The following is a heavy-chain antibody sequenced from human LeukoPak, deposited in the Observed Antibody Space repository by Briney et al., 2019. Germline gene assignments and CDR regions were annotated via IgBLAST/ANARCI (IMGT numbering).Heavy chain of an antibody. D-gene: IGHD1-26*01. CDR3: ARALVGVTIYFDY. Sequence: SETLSLTCTVSGGSVSSGTYYWSWIRQPPGKGLEWIGYSYYSGSSSYNPSLKSRVTISVDTSKNLFSLNLSSVTAADTAVYYCARALVGVTIYFDYWGQGTLVTVSS. CDR2: SYYSGSS. V-gene: IGHV4-61*01. J-gene: IGHJ4*02. CDR1: GGSVSSGTYY.